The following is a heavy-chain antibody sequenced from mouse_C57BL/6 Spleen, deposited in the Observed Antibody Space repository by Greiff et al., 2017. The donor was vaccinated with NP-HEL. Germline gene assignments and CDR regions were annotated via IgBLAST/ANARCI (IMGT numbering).Heavy chain of an antibody. CDR3: AFGSDYAMDY. V-gene: IGHV5-12*01. CDR2: ISNGGGST. CDR1: GFTFSDYY. Sequence: EVKLVESGGGLVQPGGSLKLSCAASGFTFSDYYMYWVRQTPEKRLEWVAYISNGGGSTYYPDTVKGRFTISRDNAKNTLYLQMSRLKSEDTAMYYCAFGSDYAMDYWGQGTSVTVSS. J-gene: IGHJ4*01.